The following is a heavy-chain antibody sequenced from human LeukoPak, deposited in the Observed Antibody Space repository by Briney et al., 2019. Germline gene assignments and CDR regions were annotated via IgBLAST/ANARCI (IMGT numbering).Heavy chain of an antibody. CDR1: GFVFSNSW. CDR3: ARDILGYYDSSGYPDI. J-gene: IGHJ3*02. V-gene: IGHV3-7*01. D-gene: IGHD3-22*01. Sequence: PGGSLRLSCAASGFVFSNSWMGWVRLAPGKGLEWVANIKEDGSETYYVDSVKGRFTISRDNAKNSLDLQMNSLRDEDTAVYYCARDILGYYDSSGYPDIWGQGTMVTVSS. CDR2: IKEDGSET.